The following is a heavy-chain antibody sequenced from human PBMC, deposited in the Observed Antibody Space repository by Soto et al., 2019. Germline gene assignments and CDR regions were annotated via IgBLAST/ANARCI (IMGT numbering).Heavy chain of an antibody. D-gene: IGHD1-20*01. CDR1: GFSRSNTEES. CDR3: APRRYKWKDWDCFDY. Sequence: QTTLKESGPTLGKATQTLTLTCSFPGFSRSNTEESVRWTRQSPGKALERLGIIYWDDEKRYSPSVKSRLTITTDTSKNHVVLMMTNLDAMDTGTYYCAPRRYKWKDWDCFDYWGQGTLVTVSS. CDR2: IYWDDEK. V-gene: IGHV2-5*02. J-gene: IGHJ4*02.